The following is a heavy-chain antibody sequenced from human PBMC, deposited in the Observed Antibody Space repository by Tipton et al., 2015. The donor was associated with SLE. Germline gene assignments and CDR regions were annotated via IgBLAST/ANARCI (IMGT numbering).Heavy chain of an antibody. CDR2: IYTSGST. D-gene: IGHD2-2*01. V-gene: IGHV4-4*07. CDR1: GGSISSYY. CDR3: ARCAVPAVMGAFDT. J-gene: IGHJ3*02. Sequence: LRLSCTVSGGSISSYYWSWFRKPAGQGLEWIGRIYTSGSTNYNPSLKSRVTMSVDTSKNQFSLKMSSVTAADTAVYYCARCAVPAVMGAFDTWGQGTMVTVS.